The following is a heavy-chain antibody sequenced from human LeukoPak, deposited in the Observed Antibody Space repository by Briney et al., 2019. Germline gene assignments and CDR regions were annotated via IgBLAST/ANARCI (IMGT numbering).Heavy chain of an antibody. CDR1: GYTFTSYG. CDR2: ISADDGNT. D-gene: IGHD3-10*01. Sequence: GASVNLSCTASGYTFTSYGISWVRQAPGQGLEWMGWISADDGNTNYAQKLQGRVTITTDTSTSTAYMELRSLRSDDAAVYYCARDLGDGSGSYLVSYWGQGTLVTVSS. J-gene: IGHJ4*02. V-gene: IGHV1-18*01. CDR3: ARDLGDGSGSYLVSY.